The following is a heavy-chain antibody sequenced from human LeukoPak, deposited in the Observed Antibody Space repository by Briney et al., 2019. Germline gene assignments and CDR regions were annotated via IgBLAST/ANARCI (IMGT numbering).Heavy chain of an antibody. CDR1: GFTFSSYA. CDR3: AKVIAARPIYYYGMDV. D-gene: IGHD6-6*01. CDR2: ISGSGGST. Sequence: PGGSLRLSCAASGFTFSSYAMSWVRQAPGKGLEWVSAISGSGGSTYYADSVKGRFTISRDNSKNTLYLQMNSLRAEDTAVYYCAKVIAARPIYYYGMDVWGQGTTVTVSS. V-gene: IGHV3-23*01. J-gene: IGHJ6*02.